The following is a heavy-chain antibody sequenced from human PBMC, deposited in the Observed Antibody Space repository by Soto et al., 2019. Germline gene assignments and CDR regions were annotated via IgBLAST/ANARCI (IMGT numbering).Heavy chain of an antibody. CDR3: ASGVGGLGGSSGWPDYAFDV. J-gene: IGHJ3*01. Sequence: QVQLVQSGAAVRKPGSSVKVSCKASGGTFTKYAITWVRQAPRQGLEWMGGIVPLPGTTHYAQKFRGRGTISADESTSTAYLEQSSLRSEDTAVYYCASGVGGLGGSSGWPDYAFDVWGQGTMVIVSS. V-gene: IGHV1-69*01. CDR1: GGTFTKYA. D-gene: IGHD6-19*01. CDR2: IVPLPGTT.